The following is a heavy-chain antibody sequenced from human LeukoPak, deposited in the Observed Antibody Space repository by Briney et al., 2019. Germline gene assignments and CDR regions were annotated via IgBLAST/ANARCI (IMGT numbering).Heavy chain of an antibody. CDR3: ASPVGGYYGSGSYYNLDY. CDR2: INPSGGST. Sequence: ASVKVSCKASGYTFTSYYMHWVRQAPGQGLEWMGIINPSGGSTSYAQKFQGRVTMTRDTSTSTVYMELSSLRSEDTAVYYCASPVGGYYGSGSYYNLDYWGQGTLVTVSS. CDR1: GYTFTSYY. V-gene: IGHV1-46*01. D-gene: IGHD3-10*01. J-gene: IGHJ4*02.